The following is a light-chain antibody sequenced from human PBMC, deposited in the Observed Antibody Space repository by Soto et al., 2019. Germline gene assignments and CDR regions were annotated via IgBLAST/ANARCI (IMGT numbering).Light chain of an antibody. CDR1: QSISNH. J-gene: IGKJ4*01. CDR3: QQSYISLT. V-gene: IGKV1-39*01. CDR2: GAT. Sequence: DIQMTQSPSSLSASVEDRVIITCRASQSISNHLNWYQQKPGKAPKLLIFGATHLQSGVPSRFTGSGSGTEFTLTISSLQPEDFATYFCQQSYISLTFGGGTKVDIK.